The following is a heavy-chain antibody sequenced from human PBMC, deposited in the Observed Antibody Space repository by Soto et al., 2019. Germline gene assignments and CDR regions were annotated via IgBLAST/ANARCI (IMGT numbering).Heavy chain of an antibody. D-gene: IGHD6-13*01. CDR3: ASQHSSSWTNWFDP. V-gene: IGHV4-30-2*01. Sequence: SETLSLTCAVSGGSISSGGYSWSWIRQPPGKGLEWIGYIYHSGSTYYNPSLKSRVTISVDRSKNQFSLKLSSVTAADTAVYYCASQHSSSWTNWFDPWGQGTLVTVSS. CDR2: IYHSGST. CDR1: GGSISSGGYS. J-gene: IGHJ5*02.